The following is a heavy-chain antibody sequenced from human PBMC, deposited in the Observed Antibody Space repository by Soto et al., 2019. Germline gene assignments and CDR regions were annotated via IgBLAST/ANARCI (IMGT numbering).Heavy chain of an antibody. V-gene: IGHV3-66*01. CDR3: AREAKSGSDYYDY. CDR2: IYSGGST. D-gene: IGHD1-26*01. J-gene: IGHJ4*02. Sequence: EVQLVESGGGLVQPGGSLRLSCAASGFTVSSNYMSWVRQAPGKGLEWVSVIYSGGSTYYADSVKGRFTISRAKNTLYLHMNSLRAEDTAVYYCAREAKSGSDYYDYWGQGTLVTVSS. CDR1: GFTVSSNY.